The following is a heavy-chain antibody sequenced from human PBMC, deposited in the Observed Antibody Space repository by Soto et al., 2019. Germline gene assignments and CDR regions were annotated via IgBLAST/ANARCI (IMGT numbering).Heavy chain of an antibody. D-gene: IGHD2-21*01. CDR3: ARVPGYSIGDL. Sequence: QVQLVQSGAEVKKPGASVKVSYKASGYTFTSYAMHWVRQAPGQRLEWMGWINAGNGNTKYSQKCQGRVTITRDTSASTAYMELSSLRSEDTAVYYCARVPGYSIGDLWGRGTLVTVSS. CDR1: GYTFTSYA. CDR2: INAGNGNT. V-gene: IGHV1-3*01. J-gene: IGHJ2*01.